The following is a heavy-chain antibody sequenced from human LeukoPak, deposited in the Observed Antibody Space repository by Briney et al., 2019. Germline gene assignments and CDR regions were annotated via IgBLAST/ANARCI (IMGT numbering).Heavy chain of an antibody. CDR1: GFSLSTSGVG. Sequence: SGPTLVNPTQTLTLTCSFSGFSLSTSGVGVGWIRQPPGKALEWLALIYWDDDKRYRPSLKSRITITKDTSKNQVVLTMTNMDPVDTATYYCARTLIRRDGYNFDYWGQGTLVTVSS. V-gene: IGHV2-5*02. CDR3: ARTLIRRDGYNFDY. J-gene: IGHJ4*02. CDR2: IYWDDDK. D-gene: IGHD5-24*01.